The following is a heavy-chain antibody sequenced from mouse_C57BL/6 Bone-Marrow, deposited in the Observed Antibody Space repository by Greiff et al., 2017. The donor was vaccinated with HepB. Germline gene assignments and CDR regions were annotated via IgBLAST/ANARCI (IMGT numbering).Heavy chain of an antibody. D-gene: IGHD3-2*02. CDR2: ISGGGGNT. J-gene: IGHJ2*01. CDR3: ARQDSSGYEGFDY. Sequence: EVKLMESGGGLVKPGGSLKLSCAASGFTFSSYTMSWVRQTPEKRLEWVATISGGGGNTYYPDSVKGRFTISRDNAKNTLYLQMSSLRSEDTALYYCARQDSSGYEGFDYWGQGTTLTVSS. CDR1: GFTFSSYT. V-gene: IGHV5-9*01.